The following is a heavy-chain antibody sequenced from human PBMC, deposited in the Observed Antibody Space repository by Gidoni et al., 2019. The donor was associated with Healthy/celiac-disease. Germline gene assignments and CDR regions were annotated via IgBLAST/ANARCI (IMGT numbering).Heavy chain of an antibody. V-gene: IGHV1-46*03. CDR2: INPSGCST. Sequence: QVQLVQSGAEVKKPGDSVKVSCKASGYTFTSYYMHWVRQAPGQGLEWMGIINPSGCSTSYAQKFQGRVTMTRDTSTSTVYMELSSLRSEDTAVYYCALLQIVATKEWFDPWGQGTLVSVSS. CDR3: ALLQIVATKEWFDP. D-gene: IGHD5-12*01. J-gene: IGHJ5*02. CDR1: GYTFTSYY.